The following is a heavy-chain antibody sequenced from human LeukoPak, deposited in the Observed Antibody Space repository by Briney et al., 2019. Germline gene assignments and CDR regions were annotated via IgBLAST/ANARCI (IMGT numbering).Heavy chain of an antibody. Sequence: PGGSLRLSCAASGFTFSSYSVNWARQAPGKGLEWVSSISSSSSYIYYADSVKGRFTISRDNAKNSLYLQMNSLRAEDTAVYYCARNRVDAFDIWGQGTMVTVSS. CDR2: ISSSSSYI. J-gene: IGHJ3*02. CDR1: GFTFSSYS. D-gene: IGHD2/OR15-2a*01. V-gene: IGHV3-21*01. CDR3: ARNRVDAFDI.